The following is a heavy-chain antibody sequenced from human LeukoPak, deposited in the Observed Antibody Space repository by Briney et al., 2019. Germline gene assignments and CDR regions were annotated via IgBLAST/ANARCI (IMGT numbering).Heavy chain of an antibody. D-gene: IGHD2-15*01. J-gene: IGHJ1*01. V-gene: IGHV4-59*01. CDR2: IYYSGST. CDR3: ARGHCSGGTCYSEYFQR. CDR1: GVSISSYY. Sequence: SETLSLTCGVSGVSISSYYWSWVRQPPGKGLEGIGHIYYSGSTSYSPSLKSRVTILVDTSRTQSSLKLTSMTAADTAVYSCARGHCSGGTCYSEYFQRWGPGTLVTVSS.